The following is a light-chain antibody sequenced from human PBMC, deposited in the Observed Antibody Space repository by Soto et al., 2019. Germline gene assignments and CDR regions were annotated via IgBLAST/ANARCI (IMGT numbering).Light chain of an antibody. CDR3: QQSYSTPLT. Sequence: DIQMTQSPSSLSASVGDRVTITCRASQSISSYLNWYQQKPGKAPKLLIYAASSLQSGVPSRFSGSGSGTDFTLTISSLQPEDFATYYWQQSYSTPLTFGGGTTVEIK. CDR2: AAS. V-gene: IGKV1-39*01. J-gene: IGKJ4*01. CDR1: QSISSY.